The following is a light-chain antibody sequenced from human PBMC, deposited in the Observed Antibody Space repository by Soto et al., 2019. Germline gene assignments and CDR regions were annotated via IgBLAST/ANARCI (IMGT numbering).Light chain of an antibody. CDR3: QQLNTYPLT. J-gene: IGKJ4*01. V-gene: IGKV1-9*01. CDR1: QGIASY. CDR2: AAS. Sequence: QLTQSPYFHTQSVGHRLTNTCRASQGIASYLAWYQQKPGKATKLLIYAASTLQSGVPSGFSGSGSGTEFTLTISSLQPEEFATYYCQQLNTYPLTFGGGTKVDIK.